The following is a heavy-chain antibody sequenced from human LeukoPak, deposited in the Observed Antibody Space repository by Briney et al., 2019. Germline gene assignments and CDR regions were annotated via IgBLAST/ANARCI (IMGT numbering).Heavy chain of an antibody. CDR2: INHSGST. CDR3: AELGITMIGGV. CDR1: GGSFSGYY. Sequence: PSETLSLTCAVYGGSFSGYYWSWIRQPPGKGLEWIGEINHSGSTNYNSSLKSRVTISGDTSKNQFSLKLTSVTAADTAVYYCAELGITMIGGVWGKGTTVTISS. V-gene: IGHV4-34*01. D-gene: IGHD3-10*02. J-gene: IGHJ6*04.